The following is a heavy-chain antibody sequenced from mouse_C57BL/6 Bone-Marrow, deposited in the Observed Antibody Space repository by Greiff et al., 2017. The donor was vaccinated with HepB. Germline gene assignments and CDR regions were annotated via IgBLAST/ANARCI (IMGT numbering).Heavy chain of an antibody. CDR2: ISSGSSTI. CDR3: ASLPWWFLSYWYFDV. CDR1: GFTFSDYG. J-gene: IGHJ1*03. V-gene: IGHV5-17*01. D-gene: IGHD1-1*02. Sequence: EVQVVESGGGLVKPGGSLKLSCAASGFTFSDYGMHWVRQAPEQGLEWVAYISSGSSTIYYADTLKGRFTISRDNAKNTLFLQMTSLRSEDTAMCYCASLPWWFLSYWYFDVWGTGTTVTVSS.